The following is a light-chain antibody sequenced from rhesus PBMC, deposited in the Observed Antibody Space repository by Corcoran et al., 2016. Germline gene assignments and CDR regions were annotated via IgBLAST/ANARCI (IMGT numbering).Light chain of an antibody. CDR2: EAS. V-gene: IGKV1-22*01. CDR3: LQYSSSPLT. J-gene: IGKJ4*01. Sequence: DIQMTQSPSSLSASVGDKVTITCRASQGISSWLAWYQQKPGKAPKLLIYEASSLESGVPSRLSGSGSGTDFTLAISSRQPEDVATYYCLQYSSSPLTFGGGTKVERK. CDR1: QGISSW.